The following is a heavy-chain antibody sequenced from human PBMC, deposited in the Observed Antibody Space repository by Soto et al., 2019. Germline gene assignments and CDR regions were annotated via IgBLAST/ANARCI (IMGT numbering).Heavy chain of an antibody. V-gene: IGHV3-21*01. J-gene: IGHJ6*02. Sequence: EVQLVESGGGLVKPGGSLRLSCAASGFTFSSYSMNWVRQAPGKGLEWVSSISSSSSYIYYADSVKGRFTISRHNAENSLYLQMNSLGAEDTAVYYCARDRGASYYYGMDVWGQGTTVTVSS. CDR1: GFTFSSYS. D-gene: IGHD3-16*01. CDR2: ISSSSSYI. CDR3: ARDRGASYYYGMDV.